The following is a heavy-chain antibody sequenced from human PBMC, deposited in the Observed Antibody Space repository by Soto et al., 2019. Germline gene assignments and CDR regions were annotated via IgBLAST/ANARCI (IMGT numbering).Heavy chain of an antibody. CDR1: GFTFSSFA. CDR2: VVGSGVST. V-gene: IGHV3-23*01. Sequence: PGGSLRLSCAASGFTFSSFAMTWVRQAPGKGLEWVSDVVGSGVSTYYADSAKGRFTISRDNSKNTLFLQMNRLRAEDTALYYCATSPRGAARPGVDSWGQGTLVTVPS. CDR3: ATSPRGAARPGVDS. J-gene: IGHJ4*02. D-gene: IGHD6-6*01.